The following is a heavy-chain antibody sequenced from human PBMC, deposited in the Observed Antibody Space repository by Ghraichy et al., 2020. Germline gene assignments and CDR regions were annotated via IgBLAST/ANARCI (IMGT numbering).Heavy chain of an antibody. CDR3: AKSKVVVGYGPFTPYYFDY. Sequence: GGSLRLSCAASGFTFSSYAMSWVRQAPGKGLEWVSAISGSGGSTYYADSVKGRFTISRDNSKNTLYLQMNSLRAEDTAVYYCAKSKVVVGYGPFTPYYFDYWGQGTLVTGFS. V-gene: IGHV3-23*01. CDR1: GFTFSSYA. J-gene: IGHJ4*02. CDR2: ISGSGGST. D-gene: IGHD3-22*01.